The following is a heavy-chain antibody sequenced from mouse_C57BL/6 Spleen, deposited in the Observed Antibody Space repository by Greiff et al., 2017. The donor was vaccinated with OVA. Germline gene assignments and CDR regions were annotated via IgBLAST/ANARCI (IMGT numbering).Heavy chain of an antibody. CDR2: IWGDGGT. CDR3: AKPSTVSDYAMDY. J-gene: IGHJ4*01. Sequence: QVQLKESGPGLVAPSQSLSITCTVSGFSLTSYGVSWVRQPPGKGLEWLGVIWGDGGTNYHSALISSLSISKHNSKSHVVLKLNSLQTDDTATYYCAKPSTVSDYAMDYWGQGTSVTVSS. CDR1: GFSLTSYG. V-gene: IGHV2-3*01. D-gene: IGHD1-1*01.